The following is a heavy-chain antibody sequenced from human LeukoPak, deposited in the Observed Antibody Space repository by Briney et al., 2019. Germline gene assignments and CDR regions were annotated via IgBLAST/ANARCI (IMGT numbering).Heavy chain of an antibody. J-gene: IGHJ4*02. CDR2: IRSKAYGGTT. Sequence: PGGSLRLSCTASGFTFGDYAMSWFRQAPGKGLEWVGFIRSKAYGGTTEYAASVKGRFTISRDDSKSIAYLQMNSLKTEDTTVYYCARQSYCSSTSCYGLYYFDYWGQGTLVTVSS. V-gene: IGHV3-49*03. D-gene: IGHD2-2*01. CDR1: GFTFGDYA. CDR3: ARQSYCSSTSCYGLYYFDY.